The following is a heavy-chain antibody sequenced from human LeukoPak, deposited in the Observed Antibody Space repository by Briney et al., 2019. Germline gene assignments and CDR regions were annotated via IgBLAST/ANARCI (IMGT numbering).Heavy chain of an antibody. V-gene: IGHV1-8*01. CDR3: ARGRVSGYDYRYYYYMDV. D-gene: IGHD5-12*01. CDR2: INPNSGNT. J-gene: IGHJ6*03. CDR1: GYTFTSYD. Sequence: ASVKVSCKASGYTFTSYDINWVRQATGQGLEWMGWINPNSGNTGYAQKFQGRVTMTRNTSISTAYMELSSLRSEDTAVYYCARGRVSGYDYRYYYYMDVWGKGTTVTVSS.